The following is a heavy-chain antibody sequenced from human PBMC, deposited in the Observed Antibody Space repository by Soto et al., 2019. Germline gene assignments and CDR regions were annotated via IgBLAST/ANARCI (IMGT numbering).Heavy chain of an antibody. CDR2: IYYNGGT. V-gene: IGHV4-30-4*01. CDR3: ASIVGATSGWFDP. J-gene: IGHJ5*02. CDR1: GGSISSGDYY. Sequence: SETLSLTCSVSGGSISSGDYYYTWIRQPPGKGLEWIGYIYYNGGTYYNPSLKSRITISVDTSKNQFSLKLNSVTATDTAVYYCASIVGATSGWFDPWGQGALVTVSS. D-gene: IGHD1-26*01.